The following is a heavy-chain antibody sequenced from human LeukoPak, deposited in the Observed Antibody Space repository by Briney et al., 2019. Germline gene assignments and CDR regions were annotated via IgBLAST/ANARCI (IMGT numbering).Heavy chain of an antibody. CDR1: GFTVSSNY. CDR2: TYSGGST. D-gene: IGHD2-15*01. J-gene: IGHJ6*03. CDR3: AKNGDRGAYCTGGTCYPYFYYYMDV. V-gene: IGHV3-66*01. Sequence: GGSLRLSCAASGFTVSSNYMTWVRQAPGKGLEWVSVTYSGGSTYYADSVKGRFTISRDNSKNTLYLQMNSLRAEDTAIYYCAKNGDRGAYCTGGTCYPYFYYYMDVWGKGTTVTI.